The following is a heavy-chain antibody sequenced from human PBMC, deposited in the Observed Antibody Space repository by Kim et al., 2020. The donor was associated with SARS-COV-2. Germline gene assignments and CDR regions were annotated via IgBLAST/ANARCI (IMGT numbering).Heavy chain of an antibody. J-gene: IGHJ4*02. V-gene: IGHV1-18*01. CDR3: AREGYYYGSRYFDY. CDR2: ISAYNGNT. Sequence: ASVKVSCKASGYTFTSYGISWVRQAPGQGLEWMGWISAYNGNTNYAQNLRGRVTMTTDTSTNTAYMELRSLRSDDTAVYYCAREGYYYGSRYFDYWGQGTLVTVSS. CDR1: GYTFTSYG. D-gene: IGHD3-10*01.